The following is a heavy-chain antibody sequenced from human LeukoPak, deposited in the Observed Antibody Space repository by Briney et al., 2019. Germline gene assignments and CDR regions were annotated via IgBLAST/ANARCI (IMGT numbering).Heavy chain of an antibody. CDR1: GYSFTSYW. CDR3: ARRGTGGTCTFDY. J-gene: IGHJ4*02. V-gene: IGHV5-51*01. D-gene: IGHD1-14*01. Sequence: GESLKISCKGSGYSFTSYWIVWVRQMPGKGLEWMGIIYPGDSDTKYSPSFQGQVTISADKSISTAYLQWRSLKASDTAMYYCARRGTGGTCTFDYWGQGTLVTVSS. CDR2: IYPGDSDT.